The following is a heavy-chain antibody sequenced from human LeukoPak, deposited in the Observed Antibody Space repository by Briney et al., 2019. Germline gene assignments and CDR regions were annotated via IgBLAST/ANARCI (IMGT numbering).Heavy chain of an antibody. V-gene: IGHV3-74*01. D-gene: IGHD6-13*01. CDR2: IKTDGSST. CDR3: ARGVPAAGSIRFDP. Sequence: PGGSLRLSCAASGFTFSYYWMHWVRQAPGKGLVWVSRIKTDGSSTSYADSVKGRFTISRDNAKNTMYLQMNSLRAEDTAVYYCARGVPAAGSIRFDPWGQGTLVTVSS. J-gene: IGHJ5*02. CDR1: GFTFSYYW.